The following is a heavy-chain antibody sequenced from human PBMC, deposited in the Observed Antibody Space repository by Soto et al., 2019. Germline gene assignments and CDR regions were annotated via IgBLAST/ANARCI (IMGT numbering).Heavy chain of an antibody. CDR2: ISAYNGNT. J-gene: IGHJ4*02. CDR1: GYTFTSYG. Sequence: QVQLVQSGAEVKKPGASVKVSCKASGYTFTSYGITWVRQAPGQGLEWMGWISAYNGNTNYAQKLQGRVTMTTYTSTSTAYMEVRSLRSDDPAVYYCARTDSRPQDFDYWGQGTLVTVSS. V-gene: IGHV1-18*01. D-gene: IGHD6-13*01. CDR3: ARTDSRPQDFDY.